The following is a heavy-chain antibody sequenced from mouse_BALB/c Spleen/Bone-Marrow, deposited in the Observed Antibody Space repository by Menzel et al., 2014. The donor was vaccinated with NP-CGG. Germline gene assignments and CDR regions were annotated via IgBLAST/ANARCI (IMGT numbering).Heavy chain of an antibody. J-gene: IGHJ2*01. D-gene: IGHD4-1*01. CDR2: ISSGSSPI. CDR3: TRGGNWEDFDY. V-gene: IGHV5-17*02. CDR1: GFTFSSFG. Sequence: EVHLVESGGGLVQPGGSRKLSCAASGFTFSSFGMHWVRQAPEKGLEWVAYISSGSSPIFYADTVKGRFTISRDNPKNTRFLQMTSLRSEDTAIYYCTRGGNWEDFDYWGQGTTLTVSS.